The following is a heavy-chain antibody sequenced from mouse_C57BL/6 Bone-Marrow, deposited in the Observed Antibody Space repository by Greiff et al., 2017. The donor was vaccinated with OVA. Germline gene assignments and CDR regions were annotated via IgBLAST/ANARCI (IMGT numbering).Heavy chain of an antibody. J-gene: IGHJ2*01. V-gene: IGHV1-81*01. Sequence: VKLQESGAELARPGASVKLSCKASGYTFTSYGISWVKQRTGQGLEWIGEIYPRSGNTYYNEKFKGKATLTADKSSSTAYMELRSLTSEDSAVYFCARLGDGYYFDYWGQGTTLTVSS. CDR1: GYTFTSYG. CDR2: IYPRSGNT. CDR3: ARLGDGYYFDY. D-gene: IGHD2-3*01.